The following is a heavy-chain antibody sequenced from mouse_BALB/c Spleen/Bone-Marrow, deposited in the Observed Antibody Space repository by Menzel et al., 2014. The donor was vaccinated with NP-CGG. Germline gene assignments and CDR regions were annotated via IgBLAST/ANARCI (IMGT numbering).Heavy chain of an antibody. D-gene: IGHD2-3*01. CDR2: INPTSGYA. CDR3: ARSMIVYVAMDY. V-gene: IGHV1-4*01. J-gene: IGHJ4*01. Sequence: QVQLQQSGAELARPGASVKMSCKASGYTFTGYTIHWVKQRPGQGLEWIGYINPTSGYANYNQKFKDKATLTADKSSSTAYMQLSSLTSEDSAVFYCARSMIVYVAMDYWGQGTSVTVSS. CDR1: GYTFTGYT.